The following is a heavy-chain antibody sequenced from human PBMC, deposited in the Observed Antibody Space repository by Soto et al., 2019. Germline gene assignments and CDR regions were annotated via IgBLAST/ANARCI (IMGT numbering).Heavy chain of an antibody. Sequence: VQLQQWGAGLLKPSETLSLTCAVYGGPFSGFHWSWIRQPPGKGLEWIGEINYSGITNYNPSLKSRVTISIDTYKSQFSLNLTSVTAADTAVYYCARRINPLDYWGQGILVTVSS. J-gene: IGHJ4*02. CDR2: INYSGIT. V-gene: IGHV4-34*01. CDR1: GGPFSGFH. CDR3: ARRINPLDY. D-gene: IGHD2-15*01.